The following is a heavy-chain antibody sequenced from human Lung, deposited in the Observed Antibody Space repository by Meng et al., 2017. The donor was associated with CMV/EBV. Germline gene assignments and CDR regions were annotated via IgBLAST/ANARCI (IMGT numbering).Heavy chain of an antibody. V-gene: IGHV5-51*01. D-gene: IGHD3-22*01. J-gene: IGHJ5*02. Sequence: KVSXKGSGYSFTSYWIGWVRQMPGKGLEWMGIIYPGDSDTRYSPSFQGQVTISADKSTSTAYLQWSSLKASDTAMYYCARTVKHYYDSSGPDPWGQGTLVTVSS. CDR3: ARTVKHYYDSSGPDP. CDR2: IYPGDSDT. CDR1: GYSFTSYW.